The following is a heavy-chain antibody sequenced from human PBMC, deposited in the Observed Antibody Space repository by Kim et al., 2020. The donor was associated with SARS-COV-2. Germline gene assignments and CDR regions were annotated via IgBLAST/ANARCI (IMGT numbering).Heavy chain of an antibody. V-gene: IGHV1-2*02. CDR1: GYRFTDYGYY. CDR2: INPNTGTT. J-gene: IGHJ5*02. Sequence: ASVKVSCKPSGYRFTDYGYYIHWVRQTPGQGLEWMGWINPNTGTTAFAQRFQGRVTMTRDTSINTAYMEMTTLTYDATAVYYCARDRGGTFFEGFDPWGQGTLVTVSS. CDR3: ARDRGGTFFEGFDP. D-gene: IGHD3-10*01.